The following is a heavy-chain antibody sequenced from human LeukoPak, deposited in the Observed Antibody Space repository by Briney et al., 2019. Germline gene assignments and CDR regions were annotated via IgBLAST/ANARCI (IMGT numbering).Heavy chain of an antibody. J-gene: IGHJ4*02. Sequence: GRSLRLSCAASGFTFSSYAMHWVRQAPGKGLEWVAVISYDGSNKYYADSVKGRFTISRDNSKNTLYLQMNSLRAEDTAVYYCARDPGGCTNGVCYPDYWGQGTLVTVSS. CDR2: ISYDGSNK. D-gene: IGHD2-8*01. CDR3: ARDPGGCTNGVCYPDY. CDR1: GFTFSSYA. V-gene: IGHV3-30-3*01.